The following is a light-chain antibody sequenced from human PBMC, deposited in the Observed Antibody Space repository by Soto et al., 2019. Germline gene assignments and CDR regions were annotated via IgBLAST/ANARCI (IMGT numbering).Light chain of an antibody. CDR3: NSYTSSSTDV. V-gene: IGLV2-14*03. J-gene: IGLJ1*01. CDR2: DVT. CDR1: SSDVGGFNY. Sequence: QSALTQPASESGSPGQSITISCTGTSSDVGGFNYVSWYQQHPGKAPKLMIYDVTNRPSGVSYRFSGSKSGNTASLTISGLQAEYEADYYCNSYTSSSTDVFGTGTKLTVL.